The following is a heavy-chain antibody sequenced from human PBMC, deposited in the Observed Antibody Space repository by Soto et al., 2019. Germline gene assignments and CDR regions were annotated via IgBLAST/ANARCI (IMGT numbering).Heavy chain of an antibody. CDR2: INHSGST. CDR1: GGSFSGYY. D-gene: IGHD3-10*01. J-gene: IGHJ6*03. Sequence: QVQLQQWGAGLLKPSETLSLTCAVYGGSFSGYYWSWIRQPPGKGLEWIGEINHSGSTNYNPYLKSRVTISVDPSKNQFSLKLSSVTAADTAVYYCARGWGRLLWFGELPSNYYYYYIDVWGKGTTVTVSS. V-gene: IGHV4-34*01. CDR3: ARGWGRLLWFGELPSNYYYYYIDV.